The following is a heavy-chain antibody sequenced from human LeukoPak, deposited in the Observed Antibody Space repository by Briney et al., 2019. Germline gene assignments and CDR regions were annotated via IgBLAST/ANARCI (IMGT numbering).Heavy chain of an antibody. V-gene: IGHV5-51*01. CDR1: GYSFTNYW. CDR2: IYAGDSDT. CDR3: ARGGPNYALDY. D-gene: IGHD2-2*01. Sequence: GESLKISCKGSGYSFTNYWIGWVRQLPVKGLEWMGIIYAGDSDTRYSPSFQGQVTMSTDKSISTAYLQWSSLKASDTAMYFCARGGPNYALDYWGQGTLVTVSS. J-gene: IGHJ4*02.